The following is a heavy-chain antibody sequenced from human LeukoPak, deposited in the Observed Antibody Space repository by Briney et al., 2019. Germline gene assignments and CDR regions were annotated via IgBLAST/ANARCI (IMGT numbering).Heavy chain of an antibody. V-gene: IGHV4-59*06. D-gene: IGHD3-22*01. CDR1: GGSISSYY. Sequence: PSETLSLTCTVSGGSISSYYWSWIRQPPGKGLEWIGYIYYTGSTYYNPSLKSRVTISVDTSKNQFSLKLSSVTAADTAVYYCARYYDSSGYYYGWFDPWGQGTLVTVSS. CDR2: IYYTGST. CDR3: ARYYDSSGYYYGWFDP. J-gene: IGHJ5*02.